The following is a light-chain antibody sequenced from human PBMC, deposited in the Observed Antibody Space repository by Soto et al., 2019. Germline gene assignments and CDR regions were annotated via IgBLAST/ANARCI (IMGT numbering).Light chain of an antibody. V-gene: IGKV3-20*01. CDR1: QSVSNTY. Sequence: EIVLTRSPGTLSSSPGERATLSCRASQSVSNTYLAWYQQKPGQAPRLLIYGASSRATGIPDRFSGSGSGTDFTLTISRLEPEDFGVYYCQQYGSSPWTFGQGTKVEIK. J-gene: IGKJ1*01. CDR2: GAS. CDR3: QQYGSSPWT.